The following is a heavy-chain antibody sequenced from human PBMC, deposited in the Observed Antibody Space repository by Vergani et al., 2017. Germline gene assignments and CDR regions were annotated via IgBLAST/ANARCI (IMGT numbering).Heavy chain of an antibody. V-gene: IGHV3-23*04. CDR3: AKEGKMSYCSSTSCSYGMDV. Sequence: EVQLVESGGGLVKPGGSLRLSCAASGFTFSSYAMSWVRQAPGKGLEWVSAISGSGGSTYYADSVKGRFTISRDNSKNTLYLQMNSLRAEDTAVYYCAKEGKMSYCSSTSCSYGMDVWGQGTTVTVSS. J-gene: IGHJ6*02. D-gene: IGHD2-2*01. CDR2: ISGSGGST. CDR1: GFTFSSYA.